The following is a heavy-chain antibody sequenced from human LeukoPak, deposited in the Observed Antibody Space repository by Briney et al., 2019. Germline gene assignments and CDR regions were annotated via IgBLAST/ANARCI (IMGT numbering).Heavy chain of an antibody. V-gene: IGHV4-59*08. CDR2: IYYSGST. J-gene: IGHJ4*02. CDR1: GGSISSYY. Sequence: ASETLSLTCTVSGGSISSYYWSWIRQPPGKGLEWIGYIYYSGSTNYNPSLKSRVTISVDTSKNQFSLKLSSVTAADTAVYYCARHEMATVIDYWGQGTLVTVSS. D-gene: IGHD5-24*01. CDR3: ARHEMATVIDY.